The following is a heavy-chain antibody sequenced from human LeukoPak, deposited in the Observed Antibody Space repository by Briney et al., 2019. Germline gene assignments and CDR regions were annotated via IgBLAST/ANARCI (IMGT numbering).Heavy chain of an antibody. D-gene: IGHD6-13*01. J-gene: IGHJ4*02. CDR2: ISAYNGNT. CDR1: GYTFTIYG. Sequence: GASVKVSFTASGYTFTIYGISWERHAPGQGLGWMGWISAYNGNTNYAQKLQGRVTMTTDTSTSTAYMELRSLRSDDTAVYYCARGPKYSSSWYGIDYWGQGTLVTVSS. CDR3: ARGPKYSSSWYGIDY. V-gene: IGHV1-18*01.